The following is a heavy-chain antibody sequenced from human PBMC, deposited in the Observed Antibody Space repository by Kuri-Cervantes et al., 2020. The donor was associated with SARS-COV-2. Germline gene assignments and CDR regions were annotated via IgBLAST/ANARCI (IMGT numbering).Heavy chain of an antibody. Sequence: LSLTCAASGFTFSSYSLNWVRQAPGKGLEWVSSISSSSSYIYYADSVKGRLTISRDNAKNSLYLQMNSLRAEDTAVYYCARDSVAEHYYYGMDVWGQGTTVTVSS. CDR1: GFTFSSYS. V-gene: IGHV3-21*01. J-gene: IGHJ6*02. CDR2: ISSSSSYI. D-gene: IGHD1-14*01. CDR3: ARDSVAEHYYYGMDV.